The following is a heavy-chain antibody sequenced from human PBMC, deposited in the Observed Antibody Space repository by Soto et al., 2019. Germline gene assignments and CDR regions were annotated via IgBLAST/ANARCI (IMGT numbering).Heavy chain of an antibody. J-gene: IGHJ4*02. Sequence: ASVKVSCKASGNTNTIYFIHWLRQAPGQGLEWLGWINSVSGGTNYAPKFLGRVTMTRDRSTTTAFMELRGLRSDDTAVYYCARGGSYYAHWGQGTLVTVSS. CDR3: ARGGSYYAH. D-gene: IGHD1-26*01. CDR1: GNTNTIYF. V-gene: IGHV1-2*02. CDR2: INSVSGGT.